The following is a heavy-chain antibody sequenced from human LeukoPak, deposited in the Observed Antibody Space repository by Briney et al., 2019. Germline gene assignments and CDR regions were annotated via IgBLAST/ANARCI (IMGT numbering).Heavy chain of an antibody. CDR2: IYYSGST. CDR1: GGSISSSSYY. D-gene: IGHD3-3*01. J-gene: IGHJ5*02. Sequence: SETLSLTCTVSGGSISSSSYYWGWIRQPPGKGLEWIGSIYYSGSTYYNPSLKSRVTMSVDTSKNQFSLKLSSVTAADTAVYYCARGFTIFGVVIQTFDPWGQGTLVTVSS. V-gene: IGHV4-39*01. CDR3: ARGFTIFGVVIQTFDP.